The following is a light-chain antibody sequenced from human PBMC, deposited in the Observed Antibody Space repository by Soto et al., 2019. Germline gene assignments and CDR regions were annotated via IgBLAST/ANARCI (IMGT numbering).Light chain of an antibody. Sequence: EIVLTQSPGTLSLSPGERAPLSCRASQSVSSSYLAWYQQKPGQAPRLLIYGASSRATGIPDRFSGSGYGTDFTLIIIRLEPEDFAVYYCQQYGISPTFGGGTKVELK. J-gene: IGKJ4*01. CDR3: QQYGISPT. CDR2: GAS. CDR1: QSVSSSY. V-gene: IGKV3-20*01.